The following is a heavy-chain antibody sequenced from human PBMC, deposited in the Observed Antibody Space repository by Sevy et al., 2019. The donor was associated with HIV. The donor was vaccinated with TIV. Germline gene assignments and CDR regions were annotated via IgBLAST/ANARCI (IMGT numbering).Heavy chain of an antibody. V-gene: IGHV1-2*06. CDR1: GYTFTDYF. J-gene: IGHJ3*02. CDR2: FNPNSGDT. D-gene: IGHD2-2*01. Sequence: ASVKVSSKASGYTFTDYFMHWVRQAPGQGLEWMGRFNPNSGDTNYAQKFQGRVTMTRDASINSAYMELSRLTSDDTAVYYCAREWGFAMANAFDIWGQGTMVTVSS. CDR3: AREWGFAMANAFDI.